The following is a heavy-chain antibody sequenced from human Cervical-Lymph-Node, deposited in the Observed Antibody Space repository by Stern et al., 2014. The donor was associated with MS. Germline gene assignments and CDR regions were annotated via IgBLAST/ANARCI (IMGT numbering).Heavy chain of an antibody. CDR2: INHSGST. Sequence: QVQLQQWGAGLLKPSETLSLTCAVYGGSFSGYYWSWIRQPPGKGMEWMGEINHSGSTNYNPSLKSRVPISVDTSKNQFSLKLSSVTAADTAVYYCARSNYYGMDVWGQGTTVTVSS. CDR3: ARSNYYGMDV. V-gene: IGHV4-34*01. CDR1: GGSFSGYY. J-gene: IGHJ6*02.